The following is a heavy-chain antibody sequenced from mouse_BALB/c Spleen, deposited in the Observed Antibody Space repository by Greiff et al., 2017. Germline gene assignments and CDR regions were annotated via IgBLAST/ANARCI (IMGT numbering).Heavy chain of an antibody. D-gene: IGHD1-1*01. V-gene: IGHV3-2*02. CDR2: ISYSGST. J-gene: IGHJ2*01. CDR1: GYSITSDYA. CDR3: ASDTTVVR. Sequence: EVQLVESGPGLVKPSQSLSLTCTVTGYSITSDYAWNWIRQFPGIKLEWMGYISYSGSTSYNPSLKSRISITRDTSKNQFFLQLNSVTTEDTATYYCASDTTVVRWGQGTTLTVSS.